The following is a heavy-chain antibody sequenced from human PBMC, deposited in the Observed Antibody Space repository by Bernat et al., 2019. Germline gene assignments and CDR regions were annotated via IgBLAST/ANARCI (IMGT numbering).Heavy chain of an antibody. Sequence: EVQLVESGGGLVQPGGSLRLSCVASGFAFSTSNMNWVRQASGKALEWVSAIGSAGGTYYSASVKGRFTISRENAKNSLYLQMSRLRAGDTAVYYCVRDEFDAFDIWGQGTMVTVSS. CDR3: VRDEFDAFDI. J-gene: IGHJ3*02. CDR1: GFAFSTSN. V-gene: IGHV3-13*01. CDR2: IGSAGGT.